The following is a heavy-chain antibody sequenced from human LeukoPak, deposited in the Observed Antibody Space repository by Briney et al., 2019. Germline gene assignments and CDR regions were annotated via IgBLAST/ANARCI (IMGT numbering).Heavy chain of an antibody. V-gene: IGHV3-48*03. CDR2: ITNTGNNI. J-gene: IGHJ6*04. Sequence: GGSLRLSCAASGFTFSSYEMNWVRQAPGKGLEWVSSITNTGNNIYYADSVKGRFTISRDNAKNSLYLQMNSLRAEDTAVYYCAELGITMIGGVWGKGTTVTISS. CDR1: GFTFSSYE. CDR3: AELGITMIGGV. D-gene: IGHD3-10*02.